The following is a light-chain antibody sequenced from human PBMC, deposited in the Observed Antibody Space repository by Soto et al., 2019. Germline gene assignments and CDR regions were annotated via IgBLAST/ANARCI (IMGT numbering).Light chain of an antibody. Sequence: EIVLTQSPGTLSLSPGERATLSCRASQSVSSSYLAWYQTKPGQAPRLLIYAASSRATGIPDRFSGSGSGTDFTLTISRLEPEDFAVYYCQHYGSLVLTFGGGTKVEIK. CDR3: QHYGSLVLT. CDR1: QSVSSSY. J-gene: IGKJ4*01. V-gene: IGKV3-20*01. CDR2: AAS.